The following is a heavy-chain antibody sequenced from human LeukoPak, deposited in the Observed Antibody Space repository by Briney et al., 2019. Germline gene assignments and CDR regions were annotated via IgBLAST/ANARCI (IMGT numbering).Heavy chain of an antibody. CDR2: IYYSGTT. D-gene: IGHD6-19*01. J-gene: IGHJ5*02. CDR1: GASISSCY. CDR3: ARGQPQRYSSGWYVNWFDP. Sequence: PSETLSLTCTVSGASISSCYWSWIRQPPGKGLEWIGYIYYSGTTKYNPSLKSRVTISVDTSKNQFSLKVNSVAAADTAVYYCARGQPQRYSSGWYVNWFDPWGQGTLVTVSS. V-gene: IGHV4-59*01.